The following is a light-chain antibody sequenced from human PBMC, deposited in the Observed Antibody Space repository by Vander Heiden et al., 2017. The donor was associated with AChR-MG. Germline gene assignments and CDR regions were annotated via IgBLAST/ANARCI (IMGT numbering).Light chain of an antibody. CDR1: QSISNY. CDR3: QQYNAYPLT. CDR2: AAS. J-gene: IGKJ4*01. Sequence: DIQMTQSPSSLSASVGDRVTITCRASQSISNYLAWFQQKPGKAPKCLIYAASILESGVPSKFSGSGSGTYFTLTISTLQPEDFATYYCQQYNAYPLTFGGGTKVEIK. V-gene: IGKV1-16*02.